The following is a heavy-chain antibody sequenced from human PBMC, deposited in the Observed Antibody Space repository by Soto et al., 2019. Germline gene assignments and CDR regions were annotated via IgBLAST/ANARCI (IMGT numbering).Heavy chain of an antibody. V-gene: IGHV3-23*01. CDR1: GFTFSNYA. J-gene: IGHJ5*02. Sequence: GGSLRLSCAASGFTFSNYAMIWVRQAPGKGLEWVSSITGNAYSTFYADSVKGRFTVSRDNSKNTLYLQMNSLRAEDTSLYLCATDLHATWLLTSWGQGTLVTVS. CDR3: ATDLHATWLLTS. D-gene: IGHD3-9*01. CDR2: ITGNAYST.